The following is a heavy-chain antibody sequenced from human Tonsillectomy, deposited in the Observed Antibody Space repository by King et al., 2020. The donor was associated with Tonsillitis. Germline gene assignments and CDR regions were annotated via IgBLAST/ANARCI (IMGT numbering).Heavy chain of an antibody. V-gene: IGHV3-53*01. D-gene: IGHD3-22*01. Sequence: VQLVESGGGLIQPGGSLRLSCEASGFTVSLNYMSWVRQAPGKGLEWVSVIYSGGGGSTYYADSVRGRFIISRDHSKNTLSLQMNSLRAEDTAVYYCARGFDRGVIWGQGTKVTVSS. J-gene: IGHJ3*02. CDR1: GFTVSLNY. CDR2: IYSGGGGST. CDR3: ARGFDRGVI.